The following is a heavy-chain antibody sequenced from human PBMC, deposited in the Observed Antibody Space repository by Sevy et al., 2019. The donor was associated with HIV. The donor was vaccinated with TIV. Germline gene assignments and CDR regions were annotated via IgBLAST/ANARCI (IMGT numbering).Heavy chain of an antibody. V-gene: IGHV3-7*01. D-gene: IGHD2-21*01. J-gene: IGHJ4*02. CDR3: TRELWPGDY. Sequence: QLGGSLRLSCAASGFTFTDYFMGWVRQAPGKGLEWVADIDQDGSQKNYVDSVKGRFTISRDNAKNSVYLQLNRLRVDDTAVYYCTRELWPGDYWGQGTLVTVSS. CDR1: GFTFTDYF. CDR2: IDQDGSQK.